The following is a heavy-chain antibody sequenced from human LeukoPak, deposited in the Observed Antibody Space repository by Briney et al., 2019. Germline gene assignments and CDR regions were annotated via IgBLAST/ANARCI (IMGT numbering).Heavy chain of an antibody. V-gene: IGHV3-30*18. CDR1: GFTFSSYG. Sequence: GGSLRLSCAASGFTFSSYGMHWVRQAPGKGLEWVAVISYDGSNKYYADSVKGRFTISRDNSENTLYLQMNSLRAEDTAVYYCAKDNYYGSGFNYYYGMDAWGQGTTVTVSS. D-gene: IGHD3-10*01. CDR3: AKDNYYGSGFNYYYGMDA. J-gene: IGHJ6*02. CDR2: ISYDGSNK.